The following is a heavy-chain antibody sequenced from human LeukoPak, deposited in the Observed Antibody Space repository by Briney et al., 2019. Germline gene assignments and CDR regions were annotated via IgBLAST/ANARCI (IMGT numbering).Heavy chain of an antibody. V-gene: IGHV4-4*07. Sequence: TSETLSLTCTVSGGSISSYYWSWIRQPAGKGLEWIGRIYTSGSTNYNSSLKSRVTMSGDTAKNQFSLKLSSVTAADTAVYYCARESGGETNGAFDIWGQGTMVTVSS. J-gene: IGHJ3*02. CDR2: IYTSGST. CDR1: GGSISSYY. CDR3: ARESGGETNGAFDI. D-gene: IGHD3-16*01.